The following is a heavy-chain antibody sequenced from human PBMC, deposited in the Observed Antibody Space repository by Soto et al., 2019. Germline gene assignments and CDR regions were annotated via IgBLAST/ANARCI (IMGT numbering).Heavy chain of an antibody. CDR1: GGSISSYY. D-gene: IGHD5-18*01. Sequence: PSETLSLTCTVSGGSISSYYWSWIRQPPGKGLEWIGYIYYSGSTNYNPSLKSRVTISVDTSKNQFSLKLSSVTAAATAVYYCARGDTAMADSDYWGQGTLVTVSS. CDR2: IYYSGST. J-gene: IGHJ4*02. CDR3: ARGDTAMADSDY. V-gene: IGHV4-59*01.